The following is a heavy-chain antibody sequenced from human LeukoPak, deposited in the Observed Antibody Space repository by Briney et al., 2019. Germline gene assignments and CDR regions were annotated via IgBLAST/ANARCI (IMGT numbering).Heavy chain of an antibody. CDR3: TRDDGYSYGSRFDY. CDR1: GFTFGDYA. V-gene: IGHV3-49*03. J-gene: IGHJ4*02. CDR2: IRSKAYGGTT. D-gene: IGHD5-18*01. Sequence: GGSLRLSCTASGFTFGDYAMSWFRQAPGKGLEWVGFIRSKAYGGTTEYAASVKGRFTISREDSKSIAYLQMNSLKTEDTAVYYCTRDDGYSYGSRFDYWGQGTLVTVSS.